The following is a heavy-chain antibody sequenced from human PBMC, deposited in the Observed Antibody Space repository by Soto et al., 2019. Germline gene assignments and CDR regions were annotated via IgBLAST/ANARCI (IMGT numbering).Heavy chain of an antibody. Sequence: QVRLQQWGAGLLKPSETLSLTCAVYGGSFSDYYWSWIRQPPGKGLEWIGEINHSGSTNYNPSLKSRVTISVDTSKNQFSLKLSSVTAADTAVYYCARAVSPFDYWGQGTLVTVSS. CDR1: GGSFSDYY. D-gene: IGHD6-19*01. J-gene: IGHJ4*02. V-gene: IGHV4-34*01. CDR2: INHSGST. CDR3: ARAVSPFDY.